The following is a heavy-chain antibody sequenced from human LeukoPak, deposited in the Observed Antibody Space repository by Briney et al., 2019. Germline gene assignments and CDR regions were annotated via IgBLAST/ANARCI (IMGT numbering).Heavy chain of an antibody. D-gene: IGHD6-19*01. CDR3: TIQSSGGQYCYYYYYMDV. V-gene: IGHV5-51*01. Sequence: WESPKISRKGSGYSFTSYWIGWVRQMPGKGLGWIGIIYPGDSETRYSPSCQGQVNIPAGKSITTAEPPCDSLKGSGTPLDFGTIQSSGGQYCYYYYYMDVWGKGTTVTVSS. J-gene: IGHJ6*03. CDR1: GYSFTSYW. CDR2: IYPGDSET.